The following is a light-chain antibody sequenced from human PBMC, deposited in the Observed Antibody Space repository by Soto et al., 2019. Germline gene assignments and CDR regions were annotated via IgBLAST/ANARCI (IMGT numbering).Light chain of an antibody. CDR3: QQYGSSPRT. CDR1: QSVSSSY. V-gene: IGKV3-20*01. CDR2: AAS. Sequence: EIVLTQSPGTLSLSPGERATLSCRASQSVSSSYLGWYQQTPGPAPRLLIYAASSSATSIPDMFSGSWSGADFPLTSSRLAPEDFVVYYWQQYGSSPRTFGQGTKVEIK. J-gene: IGKJ1*01.